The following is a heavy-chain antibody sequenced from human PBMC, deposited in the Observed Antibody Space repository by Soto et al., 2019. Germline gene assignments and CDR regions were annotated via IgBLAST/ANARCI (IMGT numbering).Heavy chain of an antibody. CDR2: IYHSGTT. CDR1: GASISDNW. J-gene: IGHJ4*02. CDR3: AWYIAVPRTRGFDY. D-gene: IGHD6-19*01. V-gene: IGHV4-4*02. Sequence: QVQLQESGPGLVKPSGTLSLTCAVSGASISDNWWSWVRQPPGKGLEWIGEIYHSGTTHYNPSLWSRVSMSVNKTKNHFSLNLNSVTAAGTAVYYCAWYIAVPRTRGFDYWGQGILVTVSS.